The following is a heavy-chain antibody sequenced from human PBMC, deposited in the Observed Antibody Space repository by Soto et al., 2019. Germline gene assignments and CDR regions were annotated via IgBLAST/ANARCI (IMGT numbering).Heavy chain of an antibody. CDR3: VIELVWFLDGVCSV. D-gene: IGHD3-10*01. J-gene: IGHJ4*02. CDR2: MKGDGSIT. Sequence: QLVESGGGLVQPGGSLRLSCVASGFTFSRYWMNWVRQVPGKGLVWVSRMKGDGSITVYADSVKGRFTISRDNAKNTLYLQINSLRAEDTAVYYWVIELVWFLDGVCSVWGQGTLVTVSS. V-gene: IGHV3-74*01. CDR1: GFTFSRYW.